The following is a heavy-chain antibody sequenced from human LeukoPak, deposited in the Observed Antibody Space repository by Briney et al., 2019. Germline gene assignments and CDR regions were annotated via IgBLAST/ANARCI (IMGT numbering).Heavy chain of an antibody. V-gene: IGHV1-18*01. CDR1: GYTFTSYG. D-gene: IGHD6-19*01. Sequence: ASVTVSCKASGYTFTSYGISWVRQAPGQGLEWMGWISAYNGNTNYAQKLQGRVTMTTDTSTSTAYMELRSLRSDDTAVYYCARETVVGQWLVQYNWFDPWGQGTLVTVSS. J-gene: IGHJ5*02. CDR3: ARETVVGQWLVQYNWFDP. CDR2: ISAYNGNT.